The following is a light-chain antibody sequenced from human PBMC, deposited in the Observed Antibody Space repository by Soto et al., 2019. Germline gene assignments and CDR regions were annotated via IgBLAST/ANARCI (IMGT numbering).Light chain of an antibody. CDR3: QQRSIWPLT. Sequence: EIVMTQSPATLSASPGERATLSCRASQSVRSNLAWYQQKPGQAPRLLIYGASTRATGIPARFSGSGSGTEFTLSIGSLQSEDFAVYHCQQRSIWPLTFGGGTRVE. V-gene: IGKV3-15*01. CDR1: QSVRSN. J-gene: IGKJ4*01. CDR2: GAS.